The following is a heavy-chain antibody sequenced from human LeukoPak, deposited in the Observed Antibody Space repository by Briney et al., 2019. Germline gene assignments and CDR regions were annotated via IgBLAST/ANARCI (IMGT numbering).Heavy chain of an antibody. V-gene: IGHV4-39*07. CDR3: ARDDFWTGYYTFAY. CDR2: VYSRGST. CDR1: GGSISSSSFY. J-gene: IGHJ4*02. D-gene: IGHD3/OR15-3a*01. Sequence: PSETLSLTCTVSGGSISSSSFYWGWIRQPPGKGLEWIGSVYSRGSTYYTPSLKGRVTISIDTSKNQFSLRLTSVTATDTAVYYCARDDFWTGYYTFAYWSQGTLVTVSS.